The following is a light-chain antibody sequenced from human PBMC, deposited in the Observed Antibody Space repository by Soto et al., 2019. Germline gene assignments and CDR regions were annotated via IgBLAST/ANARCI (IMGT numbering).Light chain of an antibody. CDR2: GAS. CDR3: QQHGSSSPGLT. V-gene: IGKV3-20*01. Sequence: EIVLTQSPGTLSLSPGEGATLSCRASQSVSSSYLAWYQQKPGQAPRLLIYGASSRATGIPDRFSGSGSGTDFTLTISRLEPEDVAVYYCQQHGSSSPGLTFCGGPKVDIK. CDR1: QSVSSSY. J-gene: IGKJ4*01.